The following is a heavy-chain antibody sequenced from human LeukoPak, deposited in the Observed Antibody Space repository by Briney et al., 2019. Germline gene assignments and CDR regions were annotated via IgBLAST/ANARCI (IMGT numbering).Heavy chain of an antibody. Sequence: PSETLSLTCTVSGGSITSGSYYWSWIRQPAGKGLEWIGRIYTSGSTNYNPSLKSRVTISVDTSKNQFSLKLSSVTAADTAVYYCARARYCSSTSCYTKRTGYYYYYMDVWGKGTTVTVSS. CDR3: ARARYCSSTSCYTKRTGYYYYYMDV. CDR1: GGSITSGSYY. V-gene: IGHV4-61*02. CDR2: IYTSGST. D-gene: IGHD2-2*02. J-gene: IGHJ6*03.